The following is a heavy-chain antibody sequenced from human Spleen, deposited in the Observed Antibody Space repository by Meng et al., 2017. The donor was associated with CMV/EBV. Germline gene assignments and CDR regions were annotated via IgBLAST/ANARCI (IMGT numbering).Heavy chain of an antibody. D-gene: IGHD4/OR15-4a*01. CDR2: IIPIFGTA. J-gene: IGHJ4*02. CDR3: ARSGDMVVRLNEYYFDY. V-gene: IGHV1-69*05. Sequence: SVKVSCKAPGGTFSSYVISWVRQAPGQGLEWMGGIIPIFGTANYAQKFQGRVTITTDESTSSAYMELSSLRSEDTAVYYCARSGDMVVRLNEYYFDYWGQGTLVTVSS. CDR1: GGTFSSYV.